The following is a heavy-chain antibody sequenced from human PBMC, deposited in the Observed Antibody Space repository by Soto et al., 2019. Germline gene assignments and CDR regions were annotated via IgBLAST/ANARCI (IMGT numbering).Heavy chain of an antibody. V-gene: IGHV1-69*02. CDR3: VSGGGSYYD. CDR2: IIPILDIA. J-gene: IGHJ4*02. D-gene: IGHD1-26*01. Sequence: QVQLVQSGAEVKKPGSSVKVSCKASGGIFSSYTVSWVRQAPGQGLVWMGRIIPILDIANYAQKFQGRVTITADKSTTTAYMELSSLRSEDTAVYYCVSGGGSYYDWGQGTLATVSS. CDR1: GGIFSSYT.